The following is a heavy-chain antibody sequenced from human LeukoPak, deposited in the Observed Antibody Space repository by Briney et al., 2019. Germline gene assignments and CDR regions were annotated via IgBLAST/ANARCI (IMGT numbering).Heavy chain of an antibody. CDR2: INHSGST. CDR3: ARIRMGDYDILTGYYALYYFDY. D-gene: IGHD3-9*01. CDR1: GGSFSGYY. Sequence: SETLSLTCAVYGGSFSGYYWSWIRQPPGKGLEWIGEINHSGSTNYNPSLESRVTISVDTSKNQFSLKLSSVTAADTAVYYCARIRMGDYDILTGYYALYYFDYWGQGTLVTVSS. J-gene: IGHJ4*02. V-gene: IGHV4-34*01.